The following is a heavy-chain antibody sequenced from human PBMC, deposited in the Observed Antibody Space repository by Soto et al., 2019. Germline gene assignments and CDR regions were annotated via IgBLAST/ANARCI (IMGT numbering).Heavy chain of an antibody. J-gene: IGHJ2*01. D-gene: IGHD3-3*01. CDR2: TSSSGSTI. CDR1: GFTFSDYY. Sequence: QVQLVESGGGLVKPGGSMRLSCAASGFTFSDYYMSWIRQAQGKGLEWVSYTSSSGSTIYYADSVKGRFTISRDNAKNSLYLQMNSLRAEDTAVYYCARDGQGRNDFWSGYYYQVGYFDLWGRGTLVTVFS. CDR3: ARDGQGRNDFWSGYYYQVGYFDL. V-gene: IGHV3-11*01.